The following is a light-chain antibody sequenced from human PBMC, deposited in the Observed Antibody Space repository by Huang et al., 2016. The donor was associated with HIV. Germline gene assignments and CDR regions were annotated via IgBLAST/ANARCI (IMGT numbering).Light chain of an antibody. CDR3: QQTYTTPQT. J-gene: IGKJ1*01. CDR1: QTISIY. Sequence: DIQMTQSPSSLSASIGDRVTISCRASQTISIYLNWYQQQPGRAPKVLIYAASSLRSGAPSRFSGRASGTEFTLTISSLQPEDFATYFCQQTYTTPQTFGQGTKVEV. CDR2: AAS. V-gene: IGKV1-39*01.